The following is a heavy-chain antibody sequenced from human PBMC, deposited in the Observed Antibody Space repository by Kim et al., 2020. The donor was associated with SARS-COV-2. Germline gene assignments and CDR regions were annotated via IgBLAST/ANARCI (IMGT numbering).Heavy chain of an antibody. CDR3: AGPPAAIARSYYYYYMDV. Sequence: SETLSLTCAVYGGSFSGYYCSWIRQPPGKGLEWIGEINHSGSTNYNPSLKSRVTISVDTSKNQFSLKLSSVTAADTAVYYCAGPPAAIARSYYYYYMDVWGKGTTVTVSS. V-gene: IGHV4-34*01. CDR1: GGSFSGYY. CDR2: INHSGST. J-gene: IGHJ6*03. D-gene: IGHD2-2*02.